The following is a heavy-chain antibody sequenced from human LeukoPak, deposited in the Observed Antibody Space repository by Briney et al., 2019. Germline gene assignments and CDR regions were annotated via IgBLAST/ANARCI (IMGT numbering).Heavy chain of an antibody. CDR3: ASGAVGYYYYGMDV. CDR2: IIPIFGTA. J-gene: IGHJ6*04. CDR1: GGTFSSYA. V-gene: IGHV1-69*13. D-gene: IGHD6-19*01. Sequence: ASVKVSCKASGGTFSSYAISWVRQAPGQGLEWMGGIIPIFGTANYAQKFQGRVTITADESTSTAYMELSSLRSEDTAVYYCASGAVGYYYYGMDVWGKETTVTVSS.